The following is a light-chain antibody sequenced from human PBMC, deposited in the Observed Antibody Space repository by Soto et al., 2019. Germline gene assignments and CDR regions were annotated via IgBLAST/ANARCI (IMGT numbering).Light chain of an antibody. V-gene: IGKV1-39*01. J-gene: IGKJ4*01. CDR3: QQSYSTPLT. CDR1: QSISSY. Sequence: DIQMTQSPSSLSASVGDRVTITCRVSQSISSYLNWYQQKPGKAPKLLIYAASSLQSGVPSRFSGSGSGTDFTLTISSLQPEDFATYYCQQSYSTPLTFGGGTKVDIK. CDR2: AAS.